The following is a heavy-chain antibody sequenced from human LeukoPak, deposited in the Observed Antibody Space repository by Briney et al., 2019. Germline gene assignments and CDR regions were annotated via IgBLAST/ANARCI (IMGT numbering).Heavy chain of an antibody. Sequence: GGSLRLSCTASGFTFSSYAMSWVRQAPGKGLEWVSVISGSGGITYYADSVKGRFTISRDNSKNTLYLQMNSLRAEDTAVYYCAKDSSGPSYWGQGTLVTVSS. D-gene: IGHD1-26*01. CDR2: ISGSGGIT. CDR3: AKDSSGPSY. CDR1: GFTFSSYA. J-gene: IGHJ4*02. V-gene: IGHV3-23*01.